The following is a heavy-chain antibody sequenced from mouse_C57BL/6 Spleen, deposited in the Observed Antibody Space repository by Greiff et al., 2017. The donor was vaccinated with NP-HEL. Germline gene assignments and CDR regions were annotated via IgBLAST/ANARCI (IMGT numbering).Heavy chain of an antibody. J-gene: IGHJ1*03. CDR3: ARSGYSKGHYWYFDV. D-gene: IGHD2-5*01. V-gene: IGHV1-82*01. CDR2: IYPGDGDT. CDR1: GYAFSSSW. Sequence: VQRVESGPELVKPGASVKISCKASGYAFSSSWMNWVKQRPGKGLEWIGRIYPGDGDTNYNGKFKGKATLTADKSSSTAYMQLSSLTSEDSAVYFCARSGYSKGHYWYFDVWGTGTTVTVSS.